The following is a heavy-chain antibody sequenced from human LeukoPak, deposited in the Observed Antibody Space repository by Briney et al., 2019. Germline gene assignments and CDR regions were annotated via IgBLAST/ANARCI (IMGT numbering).Heavy chain of an antibody. D-gene: IGHD3-22*01. V-gene: IGHV3-64D*09. CDR2: VSSNGGST. J-gene: IGHJ1*01. Sequence: GGSLRLSCAASGFTFSSSGMHWVRQAPGKGLEYVSAVSSNGGSTYYADSVKGRFTISRDNSKNTLYLQMSSLRAEDTAVYYCVKGQRYYDSSGYYSIEYFQHWGQGTLVTVSS. CDR1: GFTFSSSG. CDR3: VKGQRYYDSSGYYSIEYFQH.